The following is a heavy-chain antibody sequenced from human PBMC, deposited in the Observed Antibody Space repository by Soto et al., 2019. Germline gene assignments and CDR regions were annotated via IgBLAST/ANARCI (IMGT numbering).Heavy chain of an antibody. V-gene: IGHV3-74*01. J-gene: IGHJ6*03. CDR1: GFTFSSYW. Sequence: GGSLRLSCAASGFTFSSYWMHWVRQAPGKGLVWVSRINSDGSSTSYADSVKGRFTISRDNAKNTLYLQMNSLRAEDTAVYYCARDQGNIVVVPAAINYMDVWGKGTTVTVSS. CDR2: INSDGSST. CDR3: ARDQGNIVVVPAAINYMDV. D-gene: IGHD2-2*01.